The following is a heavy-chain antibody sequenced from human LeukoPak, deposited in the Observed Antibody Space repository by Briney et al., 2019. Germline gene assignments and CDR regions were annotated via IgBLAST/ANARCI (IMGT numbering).Heavy chain of an antibody. CDR2: IYYSGST. D-gene: IGHD1-26*01. V-gene: IGHV4-39*01. CDR3: ARHKNSLGGSHPERAFDI. CDR1: GGSISSSSYY. J-gene: IGHJ3*02. Sequence: SETLSLTCTVSGGSISSSSYYWGWIRQPPGKGLEWIGSIYYSGSTYYNPSLKSRVTISVDTSKNQFSLKLSSVTAADTAVYYCARHKNSLGGSHPERAFDIWGQGTMVTVSS.